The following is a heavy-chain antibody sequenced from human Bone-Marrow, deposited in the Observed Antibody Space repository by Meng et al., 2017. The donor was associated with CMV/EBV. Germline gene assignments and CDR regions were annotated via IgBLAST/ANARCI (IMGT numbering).Heavy chain of an antibody. CDR3: TTLVGVGATRGGAY. J-gene: IGHJ4*02. CDR2: IKSKTDGGTA. V-gene: IGHV3-15*01. D-gene: IGHD1-26*01. CDR1: GFTFSDAW. Sequence: GESLKISCAASGFTFSDAWMSWVRQAPGKGLEWVGRIKSKTDGGTADYAAPVKGRFTISRDDSKNTLYLQMNSLKTEDTAVYYCTTLVGVGATRGGAYWGQGTLVTVSS.